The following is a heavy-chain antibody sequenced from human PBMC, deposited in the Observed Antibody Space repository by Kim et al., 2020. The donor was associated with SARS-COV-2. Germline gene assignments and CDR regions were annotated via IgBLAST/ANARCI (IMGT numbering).Heavy chain of an antibody. V-gene: IGHV1-69*04. CDR1: GGTFSSYA. CDR2: IIPILGIA. J-gene: IGHJ4*02. D-gene: IGHD6-13*01. CDR3: ASDRRLSFIAAAGTFDY. Sequence: SVKVSCKASGGTFSSYAISWVRQAPGQGLEWMGRIIPILGIANYAQKFQGRVTITADKSTSTAYMELSSLRSEDTAVYYCASDRRLSFIAAAGTFDYWGQGTLVTVSS.